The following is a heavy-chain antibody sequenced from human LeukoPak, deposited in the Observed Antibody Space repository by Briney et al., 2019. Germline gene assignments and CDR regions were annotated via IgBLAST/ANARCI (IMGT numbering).Heavy chain of an antibody. D-gene: IGHD5-18*01. CDR1: GFTFNSYG. CDR3: ARAGDTAMAMESYFDY. V-gene: IGHV3-30*03. CDR2: ISYDGSNK. Sequence: GGSLRLSCAASGFTFNSYGMHWVRQAPGKGLEWVAVISYDGSNKYYADSVKGRFTISRDNSKNTLYLQMNSLRAEDTAVYYCARAGDTAMAMESYFDYWGQGTLVTVSS. J-gene: IGHJ4*02.